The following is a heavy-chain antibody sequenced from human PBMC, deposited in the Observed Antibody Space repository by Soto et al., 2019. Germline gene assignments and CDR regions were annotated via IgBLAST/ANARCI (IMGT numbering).Heavy chain of an antibody. CDR1: GGTFSSYA. J-gene: IGHJ3*02. V-gene: IGHV1-69*13. CDR3: ARVNYYDSSGYYPRGAFDI. Sequence: SVKVSCKASGGTFSSYAISWVRQAPGQGLEWMGGIIPIFGTANYAQKFQGRVTITADESTSTAYMELSSLRSEDTAVYYCARVNYYDSSGYYPRGAFDIWGQGTMVTVSS. D-gene: IGHD3-22*01. CDR2: IIPIFGTA.